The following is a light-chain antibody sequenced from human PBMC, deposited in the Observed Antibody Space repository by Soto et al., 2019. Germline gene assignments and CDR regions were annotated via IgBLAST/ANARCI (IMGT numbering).Light chain of an antibody. CDR3: HRYIRKPWR. V-gene: IGKV1-5*03. Sequence: DIQMTQSPSTLSASVGDRVTITCRASQSISSWLAWYQQKPGKAPNLLIYKASTLESGVPSRFSGSGSGTEFTLTISSLQADDMETVWCHRYIRKPWRLGQGTKVDIK. CDR2: KAS. CDR1: QSISSW. J-gene: IGKJ1*01.